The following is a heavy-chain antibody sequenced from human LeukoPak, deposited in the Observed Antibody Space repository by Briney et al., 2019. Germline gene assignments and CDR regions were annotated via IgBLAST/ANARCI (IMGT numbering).Heavy chain of an antibody. CDR2: INHSGST. D-gene: IGHD4/OR15-4a*01. CDR1: GGSFSGYY. Sequence: PSETLSLTCAVYGGSFSGYYWSWIRQPPGKGLEWIGEINHSGSTNYNPSLKSRVTISVDTSKNQFSLKLSSVTAADTAVYYCARTPSMVEIGAFDIWGQGTMVTVSS. V-gene: IGHV4-34*01. J-gene: IGHJ3*02. CDR3: ARTPSMVEIGAFDI.